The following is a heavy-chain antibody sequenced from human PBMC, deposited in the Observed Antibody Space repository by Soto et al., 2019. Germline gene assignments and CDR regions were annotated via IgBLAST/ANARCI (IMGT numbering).Heavy chain of an antibody. CDR3: AMTTVTYPDNFDF. J-gene: IGHJ4*02. D-gene: IGHD4-17*01. CDR2: IYYNRST. CDR1: GASITSSSYF. V-gene: IGHV4-39*01. Sequence: SETLSITCTISGASITSSSYFWGFVRQPPGLGLEWIGTIYYNRSTYYSTSLKSRVAISVDTSKNLFSLSLWSVTAADTAMYYCAMTTVTYPDNFDFWGQGALVAVSS.